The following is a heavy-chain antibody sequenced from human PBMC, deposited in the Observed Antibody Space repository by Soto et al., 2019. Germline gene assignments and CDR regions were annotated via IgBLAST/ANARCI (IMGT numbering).Heavy chain of an antibody. CDR3: ARVVDSAYYPDC. J-gene: IGHJ4*02. V-gene: IGHV3-11*01. CDR1: GFTFSYYY. CDR2: ISSSGTTI. Sequence: AGGSLRLSCAASGFTFSYYYMSWIRQAPGKGLEWVSYISSSGTTIYYADSLKGRFTISRDNAKKSLYLQMNSLRAEDTAVYYCARVVDSAYYPDCWGQGTLVTVSS. D-gene: IGHD3-22*01.